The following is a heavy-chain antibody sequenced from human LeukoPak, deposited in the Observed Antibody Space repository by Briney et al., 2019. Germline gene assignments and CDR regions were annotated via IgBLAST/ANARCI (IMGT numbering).Heavy chain of an antibody. Sequence: SETLSLTCTVSGGSISSYYWSWIRQPPGKGLEWIGYIYYSGSTNYNPSLKSRVTISVDTSKNQFSLKLSSVTAADTAVYYCARAKGRENYYDKESRTYYFDYWGQGTLVTVSS. J-gene: IGHJ4*02. V-gene: IGHV4-59*01. CDR2: IYYSGST. CDR1: GGSISSYY. D-gene: IGHD3-22*01. CDR3: ARAKGRENYYDKESRTYYFDY.